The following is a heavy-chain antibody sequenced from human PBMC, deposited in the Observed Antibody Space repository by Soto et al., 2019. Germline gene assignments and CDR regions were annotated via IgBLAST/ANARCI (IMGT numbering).Heavy chain of an antibody. CDR1: GGSISSGDYY. D-gene: IGHD3-3*01. CDR2: IYYSGST. CDR3: ARDRFLEWLSRDYYYGMDV. V-gene: IGHV4-30-4*01. Sequence: KTSETLSLTCTVSGGSISSGDYYWSWIRQPPGKGLEWIGYIYYSGSTYYNPSLKSRVTISVDTSKNQFSLKLSSVTAADTAVYYCARDRFLEWLSRDYYYGMDVWGQGTTVTVYS. J-gene: IGHJ6*02.